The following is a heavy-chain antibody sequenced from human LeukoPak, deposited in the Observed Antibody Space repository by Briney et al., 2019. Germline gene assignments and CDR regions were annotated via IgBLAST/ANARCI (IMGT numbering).Heavy chain of an antibody. CDR3: ARGQTGYSYGLGYYYYMDV. J-gene: IGHJ6*03. CDR2: INHSGST. V-gene: IGHV4-34*01. CDR1: GGSFSGYY. D-gene: IGHD5-18*01. Sequence: SETLSLTCAVYGGSFSGYYWSWIRQPPGKGLEWIGEINHSGSTNYNPSLKSRVTISVDTSKNQFSLKLSSVTAADTAVYYCARGQTGYSYGLGYYYYMDVWGKGTTVTVSS.